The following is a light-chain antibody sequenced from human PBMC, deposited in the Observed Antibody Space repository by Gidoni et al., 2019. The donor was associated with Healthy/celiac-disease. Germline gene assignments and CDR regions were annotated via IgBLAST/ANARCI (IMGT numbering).Light chain of an antibody. CDR2: SNN. Sequence: QSVLTQPPSASGTPGQRGTISCSGSSSNIGSNTVNWYQQLPGTAPNLLIYSNNQRPSGVPDRFSGSKSGTSASLAISGLQSEDEADYYCAAWDESLNGFYVFGTGTKVTVL. CDR3: AAWDESLNGFYV. V-gene: IGLV1-44*01. CDR1: SSNIGSNT. J-gene: IGLJ1*01.